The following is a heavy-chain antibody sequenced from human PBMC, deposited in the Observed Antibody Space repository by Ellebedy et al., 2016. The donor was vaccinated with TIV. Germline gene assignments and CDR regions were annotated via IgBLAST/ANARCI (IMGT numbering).Heavy chain of an antibody. CDR1: GFTFSSYS. CDR2: ISSSSSYI. J-gene: IGHJ4*02. CDR3: ARGSNYYDSSGRSRFDY. D-gene: IGHD3-22*01. V-gene: IGHV3-21*01. Sequence: GGSLRLXXAASGFTFSSYSMNWVRQAPGKGLEWVSSISSSSSYIYYADSVKGRFTISRDNAKNSLYLQMNSLRAEDTAVYYCARGSNYYDSSGRSRFDYWGQGTLVTVSS.